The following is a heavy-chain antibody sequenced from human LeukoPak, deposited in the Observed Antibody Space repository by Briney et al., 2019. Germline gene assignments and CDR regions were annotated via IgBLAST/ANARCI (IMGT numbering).Heavy chain of an antibody. CDR3: ATGFDGDYAFDY. CDR1: GYTLTELS. D-gene: IGHD4-17*01. V-gene: IGHV1-24*01. J-gene: IGHJ4*02. Sequence: ASVKVSCKVSGYTLTELSMHWVRQAPGKGLEWMGGFDPEDGETIYAQKFQGRVTMTKDTSTDTAYMELSSLRSEDTAVYYCATGFDGDYAFDYWGQGTLVTVSS. CDR2: FDPEDGET.